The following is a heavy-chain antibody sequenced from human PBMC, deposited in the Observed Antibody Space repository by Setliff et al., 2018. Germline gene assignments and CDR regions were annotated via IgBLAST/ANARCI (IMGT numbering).Heavy chain of an antibody. J-gene: IGHJ4*02. Sequence: SETLSLTCTVYGASFSDYYWGWIRQPPGKGLEWIAEINHSGSTNYNPSLKSRVTMSVDTSKNQLSLTLSSMTAADTAVYYCARDNPIVGATDYWGQGILVTVSS. D-gene: IGHD1-26*01. CDR2: INHSGST. CDR1: GASFSDYY. V-gene: IGHV4-34*10. CDR3: ARDNPIVGATDY.